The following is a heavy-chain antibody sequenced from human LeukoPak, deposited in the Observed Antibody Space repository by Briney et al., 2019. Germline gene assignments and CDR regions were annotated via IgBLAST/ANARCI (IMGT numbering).Heavy chain of an antibody. V-gene: IGHV3-23*01. Sequence: GSLRLSCVASGFTFSAYAMNWVRLAPGKGLEWVSTFKTNSGQVYYAESVKGRFTISRDNSKNTLYLQMNSLRAEDTAVYYCARRYCSSTSCFTYFDYWGQGTLVTVSS. CDR2: FKTNSGQV. CDR1: GFTFSAYA. J-gene: IGHJ4*02. D-gene: IGHD2-2*02. CDR3: ARRYCSSTSCFTYFDY.